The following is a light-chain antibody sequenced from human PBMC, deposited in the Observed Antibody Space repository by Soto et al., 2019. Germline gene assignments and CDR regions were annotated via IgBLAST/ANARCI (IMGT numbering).Light chain of an antibody. CDR3: CSYTNSRTVI. V-gene: IGLV2-14*01. Sequence: QSVLTQPASVSGSPGQSITISCSGTRSDVGGYNYVSWFQQHPGKAPKLMIFEVSNRPSGVSNRFSGSKTGNMASLTISGLQAEDEADYYCCSYTNSRTVIFGGGTKLTVL. J-gene: IGLJ2*01. CDR1: RSDVGGYNY. CDR2: EVS.